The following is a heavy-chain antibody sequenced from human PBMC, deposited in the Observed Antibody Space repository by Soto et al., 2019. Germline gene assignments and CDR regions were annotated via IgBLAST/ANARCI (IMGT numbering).Heavy chain of an antibody. D-gene: IGHD2-15*01. Sequence: QVQLVQSGAEVKKPGASVKVSCKASGYTFTSYGISWVRQAPGQGLEWMGWISAYNGNTNYAQKLQGRVTMTTDTSTSTAYMELRSLRSDDTAVYYCARFLGYCSGGSCYSLRYYGMDVWGQGTTVTVSS. J-gene: IGHJ6*02. V-gene: IGHV1-18*01. CDR2: ISAYNGNT. CDR3: ARFLGYCSGGSCYSLRYYGMDV. CDR1: GYTFTSYG.